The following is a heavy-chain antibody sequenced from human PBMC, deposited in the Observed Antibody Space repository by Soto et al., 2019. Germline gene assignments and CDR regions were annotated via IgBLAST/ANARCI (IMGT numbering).Heavy chain of an antibody. V-gene: IGHV2-5*02. D-gene: IGHD1-1*01. CDR3: AHRRVERYFDY. CDR1: GFSLSTSGVG. Sequence: QITLKESGPTLVKPTQTLTLTCTFSGFSLSTSGVGVGWIRQPPGKALEWLALIYWDDDKRYSPSLKRRLTITNDTPKNQAVPTMTNMDPVDTATYYYAHRRVERYFDYWGQGTLVTVSS. CDR2: IYWDDDK. J-gene: IGHJ4*02.